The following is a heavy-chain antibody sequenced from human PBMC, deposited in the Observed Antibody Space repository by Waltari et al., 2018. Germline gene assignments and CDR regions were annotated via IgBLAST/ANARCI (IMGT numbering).Heavy chain of an antibody. CDR3: ARGSYDSSGYWPPFDY. CDR1: GYSISSGYY. J-gene: IGHJ4*02. D-gene: IGHD3-22*01. Sequence: QVQLQESGPGLVKPSETLSLTCAVSGYSISSGYYWGWIRQPPGKGLEWIGSIYHSGSTYYNPSLKSRVTISVDTSKNQCSLKLSSVTAADTAVYYCARGSYDSSGYWPPFDYWGQGTLVTVSS. V-gene: IGHV4-38-2*01. CDR2: IYHSGST.